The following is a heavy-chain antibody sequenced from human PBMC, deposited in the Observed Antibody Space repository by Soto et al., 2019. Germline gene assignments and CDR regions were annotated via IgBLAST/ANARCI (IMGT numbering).Heavy chain of an antibody. CDR1: GGPIRSYY. CDR3: ARDQNGSGNYYTRYFDY. Sequence: XXTLSLPFTVSGGPIRSYYWSWIRQAPGKGVEWIGSIYHSGSTNYNPSLKSRVTISVDKSKNQFSLNLSSVTAADTAVYYCARDQNGSGNYYTRYFDYWGQGTLVTVSS. CDR2: IYHSGST. V-gene: IGHV4-59*12. J-gene: IGHJ4*02. D-gene: IGHD3-10*01.